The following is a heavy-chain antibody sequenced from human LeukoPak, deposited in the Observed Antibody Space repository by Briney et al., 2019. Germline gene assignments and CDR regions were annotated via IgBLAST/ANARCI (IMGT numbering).Heavy chain of an antibody. V-gene: IGHV3-21*01. CDR3: ARELVAAAGTSGY. CDR2: ISSSSSYI. CDR1: GFTFSSYS. Sequence: GGSLRLSCAASGFTFSSYSMNWVRQAPGKGLEWVSSISSSSSYIYYADSVKGRFTISRGNAKNSLYLQMNSLRAEDTAVYYCARELVAAAGTSGYWGQGTLVTVSS. D-gene: IGHD6-13*01. J-gene: IGHJ4*02.